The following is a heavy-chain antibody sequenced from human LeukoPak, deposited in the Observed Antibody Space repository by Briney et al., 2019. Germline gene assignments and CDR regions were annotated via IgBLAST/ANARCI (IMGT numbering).Heavy chain of an antibody. CDR3: ARGSSTSWRYDAFDI. J-gene: IGHJ3*02. D-gene: IGHD2-2*01. CDR2: SAYNGNT. V-gene: IGHV1-18*01. Sequence: SAYNGNTNYAQNLQGRVTMTTETSTSIAYMELRSLRSDDTAVYYCARGSSTSWRYDAFDIWGQGTMVTVSS.